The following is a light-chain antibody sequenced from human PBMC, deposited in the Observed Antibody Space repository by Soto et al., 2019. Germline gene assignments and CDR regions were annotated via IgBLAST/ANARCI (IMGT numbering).Light chain of an antibody. CDR3: QQFGGSPPRT. CDR2: DAY. Sequence: DIPMTQSPSTLSASVGDRVTITCRASQSISSWLAWYQQKPGKAPKVLIYDAYSLESGVPSRFSGSGSGTEFTLTISSLQPDDFAVYYCQQFGGSPPRTFGQGTKVEIK. J-gene: IGKJ1*01. V-gene: IGKV1-5*01. CDR1: QSISSW.